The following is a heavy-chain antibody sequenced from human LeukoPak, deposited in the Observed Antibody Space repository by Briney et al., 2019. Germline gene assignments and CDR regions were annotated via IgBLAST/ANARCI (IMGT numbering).Heavy chain of an antibody. D-gene: IGHD1-1*01. V-gene: IGHV1-2*02. CDR3: ARAAVTTGSTETFDP. J-gene: IGHJ5*02. CDR1: GYTFIAYY. Sequence: ASVKVSCKASGYTFIAYYMHWVRQAPGQGLEWMGWINPNSGGTNYAQKFQGRVSLTRDTSINTAYMELSSLRSDNTAVYYCARAAVTTGSTETFDPWGQGTLVTVSS. CDR2: INPNSGGT.